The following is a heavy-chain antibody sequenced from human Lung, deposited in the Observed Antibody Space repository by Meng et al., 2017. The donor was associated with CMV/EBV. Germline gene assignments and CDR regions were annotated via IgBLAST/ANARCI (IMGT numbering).Heavy chain of an antibody. D-gene: IGHD6-13*01. J-gene: IGHJ6*02. Sequence: GESLKISCAASGFTFSSYGMHWVRQAPGKGLEWVAFIRYDGGNKYYADSVKGRFTISRDNSKNTLYLQMNSLRAEDTAVYYCAKDRLSSSSWYYYYYGMDVWGQGTTVTVSS. CDR1: GFTFSSYG. V-gene: IGHV3-30*02. CDR3: AKDRLSSSSWYYYYYGMDV. CDR2: IRYDGGNK.